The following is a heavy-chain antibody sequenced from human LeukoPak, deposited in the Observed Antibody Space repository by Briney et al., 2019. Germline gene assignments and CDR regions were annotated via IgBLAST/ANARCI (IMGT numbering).Heavy chain of an antibody. J-gene: IGHJ4*02. CDR1: GYSFTSYW. D-gene: IGHD3-22*01. V-gene: IGHV5-51*01. CDR2: IYPGGSDT. CDR3: ATQRGYYYDSSGYPYYFDY. Sequence: GESLKISCKGCGYSFTSYWIGWVRQMPGKGLEWMGIIYPGGSDTRYSPSFQGQVTISADKSISTAYLQWSSLKASDTAMYYCATQRGYYYDSSGYPYYFDYWGQGTLVTVSS.